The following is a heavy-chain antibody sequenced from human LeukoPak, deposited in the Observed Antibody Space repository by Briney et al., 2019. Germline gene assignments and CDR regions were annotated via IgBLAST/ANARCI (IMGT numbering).Heavy chain of an antibody. CDR3: ARDEVGERPPFDY. D-gene: IGHD3-16*01. J-gene: IGHJ4*02. CDR1: GFTFSSYS. Sequence: GGSVRLSCAASGFTFSSYSMNWVRQAPGQGLEWVSSISSSSSYIYYADSLKGRFSIARDNAKNSLYLQMHSLRAEDTAMYYCARDEVGERPPFDYWGQGTLVTVSS. V-gene: IGHV3-21*01. CDR2: ISSSSSYI.